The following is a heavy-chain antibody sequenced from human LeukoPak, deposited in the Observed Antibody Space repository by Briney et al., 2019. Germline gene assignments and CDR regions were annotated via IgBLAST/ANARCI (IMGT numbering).Heavy chain of an antibody. CDR1: GYTFTSYY. Sequence: ASVKVSCKASGYTFTSYYMHWVRQAPGQGLEWMGIINPSGGSTSYAQKFQGRVTMTRDMSTSTVYMELSSLRSEDTVVYYCARERYICSSTSCYPFDVDPWGQGTLVTVSS. J-gene: IGHJ5*02. D-gene: IGHD2-2*01. CDR2: INPSGGST. CDR3: ARERYICSSTSCYPFDVDP. V-gene: IGHV1-46*01.